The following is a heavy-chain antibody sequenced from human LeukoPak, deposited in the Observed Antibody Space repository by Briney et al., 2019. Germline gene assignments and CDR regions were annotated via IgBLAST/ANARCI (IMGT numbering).Heavy chain of an antibody. V-gene: IGHV3-7*01. CDR3: ASRLYGGPFDN. CDR1: GFTFSSYW. D-gene: IGHD4-23*01. Sequence: GGSLRLSCAASGFTFSSYWMSWVRQAPGKGLEWVAHIKPDGSEKYYVDSVKGRFTISRDNAKNSLYLEMNSLRAEDTAVYYCASRLYGGPFDNWGQGTMVTVSS. CDR2: IKPDGSEK. J-gene: IGHJ3*02.